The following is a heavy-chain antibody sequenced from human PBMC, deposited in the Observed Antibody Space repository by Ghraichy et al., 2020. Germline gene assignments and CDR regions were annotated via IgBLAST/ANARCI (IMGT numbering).Heavy chain of an antibody. Sequence: SETLSLTCAVSGGSISSGGYSWSWIRQPPGKGLEWIGYIYHSGSTYYNPSLKSRVTISVDRSKNQFSLKLSSVTAADTAVYYCARGYCGGDCYAGYYYYGMDVWGQGTTVTVSS. CDR1: GGSISSGGYS. CDR2: IYHSGST. D-gene: IGHD2-21*02. V-gene: IGHV4-30-2*01. J-gene: IGHJ6*02. CDR3: ARGYCGGDCYAGYYYYGMDV.